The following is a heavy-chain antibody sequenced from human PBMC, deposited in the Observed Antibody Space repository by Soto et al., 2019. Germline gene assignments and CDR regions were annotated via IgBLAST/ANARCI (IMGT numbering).Heavy chain of an antibody. J-gene: IGHJ5*02. CDR3: ARGFRVAATRWWFDP. CDR1: GGSISSYY. D-gene: IGHD2-15*01. CDR2: IYYSGST. Sequence: SETLSLTCTVSGGSISSYYWSWIRQPPGKGLEWIGYIYYSGSTNYNPSLESRVTISVDTSKNQFSLKLSSVTAADTAVYYCARGFRVAATRWWFDPWGQGTLVTVSS. V-gene: IGHV4-59*12.